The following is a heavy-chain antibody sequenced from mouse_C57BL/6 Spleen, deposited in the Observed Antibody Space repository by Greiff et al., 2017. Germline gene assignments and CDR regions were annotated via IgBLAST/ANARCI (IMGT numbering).Heavy chain of an antibody. J-gene: IGHJ3*01. CDR1: GFTFSDYG. D-gene: IGHD2-3*01. CDR3: ARPDGPWFAY. Sequence: EVQVVESGGGLVKPGGSLKLSCAASGFTFSDYGMHWVRQAPEKGLEWVAYISSGNSTIYYADTVKGRFTISRDNAKNTLFLQMTSLRSEDTAMYYCARPDGPWFAYWGQGTLVTVSA. V-gene: IGHV5-17*01. CDR2: ISSGNSTI.